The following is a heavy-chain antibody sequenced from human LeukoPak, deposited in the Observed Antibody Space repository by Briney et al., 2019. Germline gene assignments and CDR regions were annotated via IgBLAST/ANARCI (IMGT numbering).Heavy chain of an antibody. D-gene: IGHD4-17*01. Sequence: GASVKVSCKASGGTFSSYGISWVRQAPGQGLEWMGWISAYNGNTNYAQKLQGRVTMTTDTSTSTAYMELRSLRSDDTAVYYCARTFVTTVSWFDPWGQGTLVTVSS. CDR1: GGTFSSYG. CDR2: ISAYNGNT. V-gene: IGHV1-18*01. J-gene: IGHJ5*02. CDR3: ARTFVTTVSWFDP.